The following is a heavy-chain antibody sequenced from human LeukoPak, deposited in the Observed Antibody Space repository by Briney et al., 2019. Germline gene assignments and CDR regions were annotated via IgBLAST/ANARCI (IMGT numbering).Heavy chain of an antibody. CDR2: IWYDGSNK. CDR1: GFTFSSYG. V-gene: IGHV3-33*01. Sequence: GGSLRLSCAASGFTFSSYGMHWVRQAPGKGLEWVAVIWYDGSNKYYADSVKGRFTISRDNSKNTLYLQMNSLRAEDTAVCYCARALSYYYDSSGYYFDYWGQGTLVTVSS. J-gene: IGHJ4*02. D-gene: IGHD3-22*01. CDR3: ARALSYYYDSSGYYFDY.